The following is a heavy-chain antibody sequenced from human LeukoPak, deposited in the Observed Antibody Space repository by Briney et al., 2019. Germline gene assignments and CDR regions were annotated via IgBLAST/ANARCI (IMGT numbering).Heavy chain of an antibody. Sequence: SETLSLTCTVSGGSISSGSYYWSWIRQPPGKGLEWIGYIYYSGSTNYNPSLKSRVTISVDTSKNQFSLKLSSVTAADTAVYYCARGVAVAGTDGMDVWGQGTTVTVSS. CDR2: IYYSGST. CDR1: GGSISSGSYY. CDR3: ARGVAVAGTDGMDV. V-gene: IGHV4-61*01. D-gene: IGHD6-19*01. J-gene: IGHJ6*02.